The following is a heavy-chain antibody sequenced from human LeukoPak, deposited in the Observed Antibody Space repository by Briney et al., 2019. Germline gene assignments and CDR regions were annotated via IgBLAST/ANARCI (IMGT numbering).Heavy chain of an antibody. Sequence: PGGSLRLSCAPSGFTLSNDEMTWVRLTPGKGLQWISYISKGGATVLYAESVKGRFTISRDNANSSLYLQMNSLRAEDTAVYFCARLSVSITRRFDLWGQGTFVTVSS. CDR2: ISKGGATV. J-gene: IGHJ5*02. CDR1: GFTLSNDE. V-gene: IGHV3-48*03. D-gene: IGHD3-3*01. CDR3: ARLSVSITRRFDL.